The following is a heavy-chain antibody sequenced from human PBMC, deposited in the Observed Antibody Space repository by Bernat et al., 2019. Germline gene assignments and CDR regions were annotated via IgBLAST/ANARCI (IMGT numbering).Heavy chain of an antibody. Sequence: EVQLVESGGGLVQPGGSLRLSCAASGFTFSSYWMSWVRQAPGKGLEWVANIKQDGSEKYYVDSVKGRFTISRDNAKNSVYLQMNSLRAEDTAVYYCAKSPYCGGDCYYYWFDPWGQGTLVTVSS. J-gene: IGHJ5*02. CDR2: IKQDGSEK. V-gene: IGHV3-7*03. CDR3: AKSPYCGGDCYYYWFDP. D-gene: IGHD2-21*01. CDR1: GFTFSSYW.